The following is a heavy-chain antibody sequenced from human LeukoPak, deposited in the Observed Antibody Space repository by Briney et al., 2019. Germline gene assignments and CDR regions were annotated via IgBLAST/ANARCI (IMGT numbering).Heavy chain of an antibody. Sequence: PSETLSLTCTVSGYSISSGYYWGWIRQPPGKGLEWIGSIYYSGSTYYNPSLKSRVTISVDTSKNQFSLKLSSVTAADTAVYYCASQGYCSSTSCNYWGQGTLVTVSS. V-gene: IGHV4-38-2*02. CDR2: IYYSGST. CDR1: GYSISSGYY. CDR3: ASQGYCSSTSCNY. D-gene: IGHD2-2*01. J-gene: IGHJ4*02.